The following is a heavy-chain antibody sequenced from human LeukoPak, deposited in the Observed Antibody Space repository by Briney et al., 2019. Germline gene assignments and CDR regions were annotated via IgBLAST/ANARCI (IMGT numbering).Heavy chain of an antibody. CDR2: IKSKTDSGTT. CDR1: GFTFSNAW. V-gene: IGHV3-15*01. J-gene: IGHJ5*02. Sequence: PGGSLRLSCAASGFTFSNAWMSWVRQAPGKGLEWVGRIKSKTDSGTTDYAAPVKGRFTISRDDSKNTLYLRMNSLKTEDTAVYYCTTLPSDWFDPWGQGTLVTVSS. CDR3: TTLPSDWFDP.